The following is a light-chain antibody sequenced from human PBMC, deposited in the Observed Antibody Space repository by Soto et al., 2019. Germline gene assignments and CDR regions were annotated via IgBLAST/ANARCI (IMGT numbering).Light chain of an antibody. CDR2: GNN. CDR3: QSYDSSLSGPV. CDR1: SSNIGAGYD. Sequence: QSAVTQPPPVSGAPGQRVTISCTGSSSNIGAGYDVHWYQQLPGTAPKLLIYGNNNRPSGVPDRFSGSKSGTSASLAITGLQAEDEAGYYCQSYDSSLSGPVFGGGTKLTVL. J-gene: IGLJ2*01. V-gene: IGLV1-40*01.